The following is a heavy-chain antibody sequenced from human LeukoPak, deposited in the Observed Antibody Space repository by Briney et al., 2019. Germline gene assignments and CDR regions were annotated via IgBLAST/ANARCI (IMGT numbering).Heavy chain of an antibody. CDR2: IYSGGST. V-gene: IGHV3-66*01. J-gene: IGHJ4*02. Sequence: GGSLRLPCAASGFTVSSNHMSWVRQAPGKGLEWVSVIYSGGSTNYAESVKGRFTISRDNSKNMLYLQMNSLRAEDTAVYYCAVTATSFDYWGQGTLVTVSS. CDR1: GFTVSSNH. CDR3: AVTATSFDY. D-gene: IGHD2-21*02.